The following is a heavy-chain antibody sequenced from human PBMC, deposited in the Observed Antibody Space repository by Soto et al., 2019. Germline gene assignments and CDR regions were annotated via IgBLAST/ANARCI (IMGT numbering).Heavy chain of an antibody. CDR3: VRDAHYTSRYAHYYGMDV. CDR2: IYYSGST. CDR1: GGSISTYS. J-gene: IGHJ6*02. Sequence: PSETLSLTCAVSGGSISTYSWSWIRQPPGKGLEWVGSIYYSGSTNYSPALNSRVTISVDTSKNQFSLKLTSVTAADTAIYYCVRDAHYTSRYAHYYGMDVRGQGTTVTVSS. V-gene: IGHV4-59*01. D-gene: IGHD2-2*02.